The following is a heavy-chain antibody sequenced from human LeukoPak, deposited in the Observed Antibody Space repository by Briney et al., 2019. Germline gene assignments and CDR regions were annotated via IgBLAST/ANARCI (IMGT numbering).Heavy chain of an antibody. CDR2: ISDDGRTE. D-gene: IGHD2-15*01. V-gene: IGHV3-30*18. CDR3: TKEGATGSRYNFDY. CDR1: GFTFSSHS. Sequence: PGRPLRLSCAASGFTFSSHSMHWVRQAPGKGLEWVAVISDDGRTEYYADSVKGRFTISRDNSKNTVSLQMNSLRDDDTAVFYCTKEGATGSRYNFDYWGQGTLVTVSS. J-gene: IGHJ4*02.